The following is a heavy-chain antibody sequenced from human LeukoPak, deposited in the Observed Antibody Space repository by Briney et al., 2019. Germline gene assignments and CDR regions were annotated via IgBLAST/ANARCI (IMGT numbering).Heavy chain of an antibody. Sequence: ASVKVSCKASGYTFTGYYMHWVRQAPGQGLEWMGWINPNSGGTNYAQKFQGRVTMTRDTSISAVYMELSSLRSEDTAVFYCVRGASSIAALNPFWYFDLWGRGTLVTVSS. CDR2: INPNSGGT. D-gene: IGHD6-6*01. CDR1: GYTFTGYY. V-gene: IGHV1-2*02. CDR3: VRGASSIAALNPFWYFDL. J-gene: IGHJ2*01.